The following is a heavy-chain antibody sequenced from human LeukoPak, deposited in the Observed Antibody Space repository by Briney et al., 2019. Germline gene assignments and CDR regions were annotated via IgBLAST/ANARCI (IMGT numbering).Heavy chain of an antibody. V-gene: IGHV3-23*01. D-gene: IGHD3-22*01. CDR1: GFTFRNYN. J-gene: IGHJ5*02. CDR3: AKGSSGYFADL. Sequence: PGGSLRLSCAASGFTFRNYNMNWVRQAPGKGLEWVSSISESSSFIQYADFVEGRFTISRDNSKNTLFLQMSSLRAEDTALYYCAKGSSGYFADLWGQGTLVTVSS. CDR2: ISESSSFI.